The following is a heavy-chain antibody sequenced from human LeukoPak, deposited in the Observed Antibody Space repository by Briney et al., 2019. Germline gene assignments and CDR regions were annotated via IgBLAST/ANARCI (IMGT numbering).Heavy chain of an antibody. CDR2: IYYSGST. D-gene: IGHD1-26*01. CDR3: ARRHAGKFDY. V-gene: IGHV4-39*01. CDR1: SSYN. J-gene: IGHJ4*02. Sequence: SSYNMNWVRQAPGKGLEWIGSIYYSGSTYYNPSLKSQVTISIDTSKNQFSLKLTSVTAADTAIYYCARRHAGKFDYWGQGTLVTVSS.